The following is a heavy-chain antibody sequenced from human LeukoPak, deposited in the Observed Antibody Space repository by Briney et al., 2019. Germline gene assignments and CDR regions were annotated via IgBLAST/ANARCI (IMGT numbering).Heavy chain of an antibody. CDR2: MNPNSGNT. CDR3: ARYALYDSSGYVYY. J-gene: IGHJ4*02. D-gene: IGHD3-22*01. Sequence: ASVKVSCKASGYTFTSYDINWVRQATGQGLEWMGWMNPNSGNTGYAQKFQGRVTITRNTSISTAYMELSSLRSADTATYYCARYALYDSSGYVYYWGQGTLVTVSS. V-gene: IGHV1-8*03. CDR1: GYTFTSYD.